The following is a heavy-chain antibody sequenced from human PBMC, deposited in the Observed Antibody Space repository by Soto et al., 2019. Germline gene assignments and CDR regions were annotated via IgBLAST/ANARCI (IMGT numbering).Heavy chain of an antibody. CDR2: ISYDGSNK. CDR3: AKDYSRYCSGGSCYFDY. Sequence: QVQLVESGGGVVQPGRSLRLSCAASGFTFSSYGMHWVRQAPGKGLEWVAVISYDGSNKYYADSVKGRFTISRDNSKNTLYLQMNSLRAEDTAVYYCAKDYSRYCSGGSCYFDYWGQGTLVTVSS. CDR1: GFTFSSYG. D-gene: IGHD2-15*01. J-gene: IGHJ4*02. V-gene: IGHV3-30*18.